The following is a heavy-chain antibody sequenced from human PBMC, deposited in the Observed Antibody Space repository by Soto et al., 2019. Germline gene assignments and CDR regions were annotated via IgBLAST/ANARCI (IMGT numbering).Heavy chain of an antibody. D-gene: IGHD3-22*01. V-gene: IGHV1-69*13. CDR3: ARDYYDSSGYYYYFDY. CDR2: IIPIFGTA. CDR1: VGTFSSYA. J-gene: IGHJ4*02. Sequence: SVNVSSKASVGTFSSYAISWVPQAPGPGLEWMGGIIPIFGTANYAQKFQGRVTITADESTSTAYMELSSLRSEDTVVYYCARDYYDSSGYYYYFDYWGQGTLVTVS.